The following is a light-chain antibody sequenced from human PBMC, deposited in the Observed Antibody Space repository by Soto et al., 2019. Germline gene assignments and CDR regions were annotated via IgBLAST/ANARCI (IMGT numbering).Light chain of an antibody. J-gene: IGKJ1*01. CDR2: GAS. V-gene: IGKV3-15*01. CDR1: QSVSSN. Sequence: EIVMTQSPATLSVSTGERATLSCRASQSVSSNLDWYQQKPGQAPRLLIYGASTRATGIPARFSGSGSGTEFTLTISSLQSEDFAVYYCQQYNNWPGTFGQGTKVEIK. CDR3: QQYNNWPGT.